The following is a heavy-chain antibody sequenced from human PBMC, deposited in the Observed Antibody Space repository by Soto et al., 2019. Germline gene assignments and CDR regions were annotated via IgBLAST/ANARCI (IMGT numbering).Heavy chain of an antibody. CDR2: IDDSGANT. D-gene: IGHD2-2*01. CDR3: AKLAGYCSGTSCYGHYAMDV. Sequence: GGSLRLSCAASGFTFSRYAMSWVRQAPGRGLEWFSAIDDSGANTYYADPVKGRFTISRDNSKNTLYLQMNSLRAEDTAVFYCAKLAGYCSGTSCYGHYAMDVWGQGTTVTVSS. V-gene: IGHV3-23*01. CDR1: GFTFSRYA. J-gene: IGHJ6*02.